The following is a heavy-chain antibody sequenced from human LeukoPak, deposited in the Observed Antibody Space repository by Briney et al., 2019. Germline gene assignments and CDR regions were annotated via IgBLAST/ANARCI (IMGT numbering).Heavy chain of an antibody. V-gene: IGHV3-21*01. CDR2: ISSSSSYI. J-gene: IGHJ4*02. Sequence: GGSLRLSCAASGFTFSSYSMNWVRQAPGKGLEWVSSISSSSSYIYYADSVKGRFTISRDNAKNSLYLQMNSLRAEDTAVYYCARVIAVAGSCDYWGQGTLVTVSS. CDR1: GFTFSSYS. D-gene: IGHD6-19*01. CDR3: ARVIAVAGSCDY.